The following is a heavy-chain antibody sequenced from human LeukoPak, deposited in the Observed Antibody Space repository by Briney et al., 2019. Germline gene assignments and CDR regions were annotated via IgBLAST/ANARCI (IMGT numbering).Heavy chain of an antibody. CDR3: ARVRATVVTRYFDY. J-gene: IGHJ4*02. D-gene: IGHD4-23*01. Sequence: KTSETLSLTCTVSGGSISGYYWSWIRQPPGKGLEWIGYIYYSGSTNYNPSLKSRVTMSVDTSKNQFSLRLSSVTAADTAVYYCARVRATVVTRYFDYWGQGTLVTVSS. V-gene: IGHV4-59*01. CDR1: GGSISGYY. CDR2: IYYSGST.